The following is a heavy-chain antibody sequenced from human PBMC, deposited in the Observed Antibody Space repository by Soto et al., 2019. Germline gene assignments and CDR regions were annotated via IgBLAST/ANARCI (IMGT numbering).Heavy chain of an antibody. CDR2: ISYDGSNK. Sequence: PGGSLRLSCAASGFTFSSYAMHWVRQAPGKGLEWVAVISYDGSNKYYADSVKGRFTISRDNSKNTLYLQMNSLRAEDTAVYYCARDQLLVNDYGGNSQWSHFDYWGQGTLVTVSS. CDR3: ARDQLLVNDYGGNSQWSHFDY. J-gene: IGHJ4*02. V-gene: IGHV3-30-3*01. CDR1: GFTFSSYA. D-gene: IGHD4-17*01.